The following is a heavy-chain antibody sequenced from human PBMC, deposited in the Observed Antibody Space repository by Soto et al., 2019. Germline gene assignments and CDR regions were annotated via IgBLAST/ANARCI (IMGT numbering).Heavy chain of an antibody. CDR2: ISSSGST. V-gene: IGHV4-31*03. CDR1: GDSIGGVGY. Sequence: SETLSLTCTVSGDSIGGVGYWSWIRQFPGRGLEWIGCISSSGSTYYNPALNNRISLSLDTSQNQFSLKLLSVTAADAAIYYCARSGVTGIVIPSHWFDPWGQGTLVTVSS. CDR3: ARSGVTGIVIPSHWFDP. D-gene: IGHD2-21*02. J-gene: IGHJ5*02.